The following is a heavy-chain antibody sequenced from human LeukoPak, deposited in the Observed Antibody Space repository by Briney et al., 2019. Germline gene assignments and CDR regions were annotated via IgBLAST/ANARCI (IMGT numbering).Heavy chain of an antibody. CDR3: ARGHHSSGWYANDY. D-gene: IGHD6-19*01. Sequence: GGSLRLSCAASGFTFSSYVMHWVRQAPGKGLECVSAISSNGDSTYYANSVKGRFTISRDNSKNTLYLQMGSLRAEDMAVYYCARGHHSSGWYANDYWGQGTLVTVSS. J-gene: IGHJ4*02. CDR2: ISSNGDST. V-gene: IGHV3-64*01. CDR1: GFTFSSYV.